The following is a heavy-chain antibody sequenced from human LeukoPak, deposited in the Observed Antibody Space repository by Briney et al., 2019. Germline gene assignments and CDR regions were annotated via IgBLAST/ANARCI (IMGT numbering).Heavy chain of an antibody. CDR2: TYYRSKWYN. Sequence: SQTLSLTCAISGDSVSSNSAAWNWIRQSPSRGLEWLGRTYYRSKWYNDYAVSVKSRITINPDTSKNQFSLQLNSVTPEDTAVYYCARGSPLRGGRPYYYYMDVWGKGTTVTVSS. D-gene: IGHD3-16*01. CDR3: ARGSPLRGGRPYYYYMDV. CDR1: GDSVSSNSAA. V-gene: IGHV6-1*01. J-gene: IGHJ6*03.